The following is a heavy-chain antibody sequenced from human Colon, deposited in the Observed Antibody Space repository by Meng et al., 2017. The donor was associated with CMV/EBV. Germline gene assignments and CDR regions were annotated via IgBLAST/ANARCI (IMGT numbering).Heavy chain of an antibody. V-gene: IGHV4-39*07. Sequence: MQLPGSVPCLVKPAETLYLTRTASGAPIRSGRHSWAWFRQPPRKRLEWIESMYFRGIADYNPSLKRRVTISLHATQKQFSLRLTSVTAADSAVYFCARDLANQWFYYWGQGTLVTVSS. CDR3: ARDLANQWFYY. D-gene: IGHD6-19*01. CDR2: MYFRGIA. CDR1: GAPIRSGRHS. J-gene: IGHJ4*02.